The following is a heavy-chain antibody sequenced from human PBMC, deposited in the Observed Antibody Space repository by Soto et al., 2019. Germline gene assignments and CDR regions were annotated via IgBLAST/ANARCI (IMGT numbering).Heavy chain of an antibody. J-gene: IGHJ6*02. V-gene: IGHV1-69*01. CDR2: IIPSFGTA. D-gene: IGHD1-1*01. CDR3: ARDALDGTPQDGYYYYRMYV. CDR1: GGTFSSYA. Sequence: QVQLVQSGAEVKKPGSSVKVSCKASGGTFSSYAISWVRQAPGQGLEWMGGIIPSFGTANYAQKFQGRVTVTADESTSTAYMELSSLSSEDTAVYYCARDALDGTPQDGYYYYRMYVWGQGTTVTVSS.